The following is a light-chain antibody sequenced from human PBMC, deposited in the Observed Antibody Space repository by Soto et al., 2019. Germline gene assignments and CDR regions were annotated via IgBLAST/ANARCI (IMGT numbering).Light chain of an antibody. CDR1: SSDVGGYNY. CDR2: DVS. CDR3: SSYTSSSTLGYV. J-gene: IGLJ1*01. V-gene: IGLV2-14*01. Sequence: QSALTQPASVSGSPGQSITISCTGTSSDVGGYNYGSWYQQHPGKAPKLMIYDVSNRPSGVSNRFSGSKSGNTASLTISGLQAEDEADYYCSSYTSSSTLGYVFGTGTKLTVL.